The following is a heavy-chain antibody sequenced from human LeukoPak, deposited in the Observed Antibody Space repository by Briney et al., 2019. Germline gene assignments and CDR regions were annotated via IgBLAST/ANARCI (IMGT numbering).Heavy chain of an antibody. Sequence: ASVKVSCKASGYTFTGYYMHWVRQAPGQGLEWMGWINPNSGGTNYAQKFQGRVTMTRDTSISTAYMELGRLRSDDTAVYYCAREGMFGELLFDYWGQGTLVTVSS. CDR2: INPNSGGT. CDR1: GYTFTGYY. J-gene: IGHJ4*02. D-gene: IGHD3-10*02. V-gene: IGHV1-2*02. CDR3: AREGMFGELLFDY.